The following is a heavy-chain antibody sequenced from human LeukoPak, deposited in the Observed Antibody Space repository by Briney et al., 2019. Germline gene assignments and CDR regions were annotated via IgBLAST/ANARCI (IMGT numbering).Heavy chain of an antibody. D-gene: IGHD3-16*01. CDR2: INAYNGNT. V-gene: IGHV1-18*01. CDR1: GYTVNSYS. CDR3: ARDGFRGPSDY. Sequence: ASVKVSCKASGYTVNSYSINWVRQAPGQGLEWMGWINAYNGNTNYAQKVQGRVTMTTDTSTSTAYMELRSLRSDDTALYYCARDGFRGPSDYWGQGTLVTVSS. J-gene: IGHJ4*02.